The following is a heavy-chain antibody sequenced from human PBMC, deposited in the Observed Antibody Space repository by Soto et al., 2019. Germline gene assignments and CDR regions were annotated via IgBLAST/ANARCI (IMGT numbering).Heavy chain of an antibody. D-gene: IGHD5-18*01. CDR1: GYTFTSYD. CDR3: ARAHRGGGYSYGYGFYYYYGMDV. CDR2: INPSGGST. V-gene: IGHV1-46*01. Sequence: ASVKVSCKASGYTFTSYDMHWVRQAPGQGLEWMGIINPSGGSTSYAQKFQGRVTMTRDTSTSTVYMELSSLRSEDTAVYYCARAHRGGGYSYGYGFYYYYGMDVWGQGTTVTVSS. J-gene: IGHJ6*02.